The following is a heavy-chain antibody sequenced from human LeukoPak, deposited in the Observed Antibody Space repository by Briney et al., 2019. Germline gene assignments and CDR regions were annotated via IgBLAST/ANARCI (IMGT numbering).Heavy chain of an antibody. CDR2: IIPIFGTA. CDR3: ARDLRYYYDSSGSYYFDP. Sequence: SVKVSCKASGGTFSSYAISWVRQAPGQGLEWMGRIIPIFGTANYAQKFQGRVTITTDESTSTAYMELSSLRSEDTAVYYCARDLRYYYDSSGSYYFDPWGQGTLVTVSS. V-gene: IGHV1-69*05. J-gene: IGHJ5*02. D-gene: IGHD3-22*01. CDR1: GGTFSSYA.